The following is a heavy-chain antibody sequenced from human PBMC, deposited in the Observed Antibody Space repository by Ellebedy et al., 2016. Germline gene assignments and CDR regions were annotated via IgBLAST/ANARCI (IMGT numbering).Heavy chain of an antibody. V-gene: IGHV1-18*01. J-gene: IGHJ4*02. CDR1: GYTFSTYG. Sequence: ASVKVSCKTSGYTFSTYGINWVRQAPGQGLEWMGWISTYKGYTNYAQKFQDRVTMTTDTSTNTAYMELSSLRSEDTAVYYCARRQEDEGAYYFDYWGQGTLVTVSS. D-gene: IGHD3-16*01. CDR3: ARRQEDEGAYYFDY. CDR2: ISTYKGYT.